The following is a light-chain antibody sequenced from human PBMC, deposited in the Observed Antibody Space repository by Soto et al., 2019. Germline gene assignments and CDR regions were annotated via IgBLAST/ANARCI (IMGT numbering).Light chain of an antibody. J-gene: IGKJ1*01. CDR3: QQYGSSPWT. CDR2: GAS. Sequence: EIVLTQSPGTLSLSPGERATLSCRASQSVSSSCLAWYQQKPGQAPRLLIYGASSRATGIPDRVSGSGSGTDLTLTISRLEPEDFAVYYCQQYGSSPWTFGQGTKVDIK. CDR1: QSVSSSC. V-gene: IGKV3-20*01.